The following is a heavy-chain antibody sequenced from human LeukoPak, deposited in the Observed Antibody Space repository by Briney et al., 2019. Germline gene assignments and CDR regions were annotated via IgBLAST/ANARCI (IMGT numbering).Heavy chain of an antibody. D-gene: IGHD3-16*02. CDR2: IIPIFGTA. CDR3: ARSSGSDRYYYYMDV. V-gene: IGHV1-69*13. Sequence: GASVKVSCKASGCTFSSYAISWVRQAPGQGLEWMGGIIPIFGTANYAQKFQGRVTLTADESTSTAYMELSSLRSEDTAVYYCARSSGSDRYYYYMDVWGKGTTVTVSS. CDR1: GCTFSSYA. J-gene: IGHJ6*03.